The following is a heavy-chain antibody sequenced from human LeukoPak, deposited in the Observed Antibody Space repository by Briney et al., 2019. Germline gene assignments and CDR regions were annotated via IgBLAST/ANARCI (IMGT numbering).Heavy chain of an antibody. D-gene: IGHD3-10*01. J-gene: IGHJ3*02. Sequence: PSETLSLTCTVSGGSISSYYWSWIRQPPGKGLEWIGYIYYSGSTNYNPSLKSRVTISVDTSKNQFSLKLSSVTAAGTAVYYCARLSGVIGLDALDIWGQGTMVTVSS. CDR2: IYYSGST. CDR3: ARLSGVIGLDALDI. V-gene: IGHV4-59*08. CDR1: GGSISSYY.